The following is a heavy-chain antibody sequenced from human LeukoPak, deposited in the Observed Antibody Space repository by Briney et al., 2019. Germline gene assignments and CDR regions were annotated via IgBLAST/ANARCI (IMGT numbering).Heavy chain of an antibody. V-gene: IGHV3-30*02. CDR1: GFTFSSYG. Sequence: GGSLRLSCAASGFTFSSYGMHWLRQALGKGLEWVALIRYDGSNKYYADSVKGRFTISRDNSKNTLHLQMNSLRAEDTAVYYCAKRDGSGSSNYFDYWGQGTLVTVSS. D-gene: IGHD3-10*01. CDR3: AKRDGSGSSNYFDY. J-gene: IGHJ4*02. CDR2: IRYDGSNK.